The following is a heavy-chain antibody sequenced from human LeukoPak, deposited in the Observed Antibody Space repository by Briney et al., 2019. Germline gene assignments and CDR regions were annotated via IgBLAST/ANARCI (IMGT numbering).Heavy chain of an antibody. D-gene: IGHD4-11*01. Sequence: ASVKVSCKASGYTFTGYQMHWVRQAPGQGLEWMGWIKPNSGGTNYAQKFQGRVTMTRDTSMSTAYMELSRLISDDTAVYYCVRIGATTEAYWGQGTLVTVSS. J-gene: IGHJ4*02. CDR1: GYTFTGYQ. CDR2: IKPNSGGT. V-gene: IGHV1-2*02. CDR3: VRIGATTEAY.